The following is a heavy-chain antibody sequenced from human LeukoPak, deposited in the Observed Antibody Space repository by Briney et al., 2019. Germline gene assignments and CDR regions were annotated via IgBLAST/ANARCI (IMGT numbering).Heavy chain of an antibody. CDR2: IRSDGSTK. Sequence: GGSRRLSCVASGITFRSSSMHWVRQAPGKGLEWLAFIRSDGSTKYYADSVKGRFTVSRDNSKSTLYLQMNSLRAEDTAVYYCAQPDFWGQGTLVTVSS. V-gene: IGHV3-30*02. CDR3: AQPDF. CDR1: GITFRSSS. J-gene: IGHJ4*02.